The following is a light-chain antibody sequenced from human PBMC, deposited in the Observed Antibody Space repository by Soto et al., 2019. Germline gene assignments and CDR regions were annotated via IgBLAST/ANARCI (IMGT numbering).Light chain of an antibody. Sequence: DIQMTQSPSTLSASVGDRVTVTCRASQSISSWLAWYQQKAGKAPKLLIYKASALESGVPSRFSGSGSGTEFTLTIRSMETADFAPYYCQHYNTYPWKFGQGTKVDIK. CDR1: QSISSW. J-gene: IGKJ1*01. CDR2: KAS. CDR3: QHYNTYPWK. V-gene: IGKV1-5*03.